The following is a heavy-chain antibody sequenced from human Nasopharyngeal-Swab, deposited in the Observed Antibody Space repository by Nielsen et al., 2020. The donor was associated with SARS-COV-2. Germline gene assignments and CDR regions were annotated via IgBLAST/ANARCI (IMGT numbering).Heavy chain of an antibody. J-gene: IGHJ6*03. CDR2: IIPIIDVA. D-gene: IGHD5-12*01. CDR3: ARGGWLRRSYYYSYYYMDV. CDR1: GGTFSSYA. V-gene: IGHV1-69*10. Sequence: SVKVSCKASGGTFSSYAISWVRQAPGQRLEWVGGIIPIIDVAKYGQKFQGRVAITADKSTSTAYMELRSLRSDDTGVYYCARGGWLRRSYYYSYYYMDVWGKGTTVTVSS.